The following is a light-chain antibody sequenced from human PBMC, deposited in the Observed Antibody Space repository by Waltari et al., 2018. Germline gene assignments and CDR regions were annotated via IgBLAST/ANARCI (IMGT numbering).Light chain of an antibody. V-gene: IGKV1-39*01. CDR3: QQSYKTPLT. J-gene: IGKJ1*01. CDR1: QSISPY. CDR2: AVS. Sequence: DIQMTQSPSSLSASVGDRVNITCRASQSISPYLNWYQQRLGTAPKLLIYAVSTLHSGVPSRFSGSGSGTDFTLTISSLQPEDFATYYCQQSYKTPLTFGQRTRLEI.